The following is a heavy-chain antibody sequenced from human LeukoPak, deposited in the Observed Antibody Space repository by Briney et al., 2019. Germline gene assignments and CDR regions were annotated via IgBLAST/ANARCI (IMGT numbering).Heavy chain of an antibody. CDR1: GGSISSYY. V-gene: IGHV4-59*01. Sequence: SETLSLTCTVSGGSISSYYWSWIRQPPGKGLEWIGYIYYSGSTNYNPSLKSRVTISVDTSKNQFSLKLSSVTAADTAVYYCARLGDSSGYWGQGTLVTVSS. CDR2: IYYSGST. D-gene: IGHD3-22*01. CDR3: ARLGDSSGY. J-gene: IGHJ4*02.